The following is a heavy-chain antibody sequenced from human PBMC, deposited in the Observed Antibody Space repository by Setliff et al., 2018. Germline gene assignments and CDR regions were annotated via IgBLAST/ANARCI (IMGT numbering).Heavy chain of an antibody. D-gene: IGHD2-8*01. Sequence: SETLSLTCSVSGGSISNYYWSWIRQSPGKGLEWIGTVSYFGASYSNPSLKSRLNISLDKSANRFSLNLASVTAADTALYYCARDPGFHSGTWCLGDWGQGIQVTVSS. CDR3: ARDPGFHSGTWCLGD. J-gene: IGHJ4*02. V-gene: IGHV4-59*12. CDR2: VSYFGAS. CDR1: GGSISNYY.